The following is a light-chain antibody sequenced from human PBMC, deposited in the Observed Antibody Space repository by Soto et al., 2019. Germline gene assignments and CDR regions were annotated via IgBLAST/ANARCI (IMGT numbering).Light chain of an antibody. CDR3: QLYTNWRT. V-gene: IGKV3-20*01. CDR2: GAS. J-gene: IGKJ1*01. CDR1: QSVNSDS. Sequence: EIVLTKTPGTLSLSPGVGDTLSFRASQSVNSDSLAWYQHKPGQAPRLLISGASPRATGIPDSVHGSGSGTEFTLAISSLESEDFVVYYCQLYTNWRTFGQRTK.